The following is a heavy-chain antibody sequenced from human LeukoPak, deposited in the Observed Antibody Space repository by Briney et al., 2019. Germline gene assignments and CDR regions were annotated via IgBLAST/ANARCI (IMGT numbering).Heavy chain of an antibody. CDR1: GGSISSSSYY. CDR3: ARDEVPYYYDSSGYYRPGWFDP. CDR2: IYYSGST. V-gene: IGHV4-39*02. Sequence: SETLSLTCTVSGGSISSSSYYWGWIRQPPGKGLEWIGSIYYSGSTYYNPSLKSRVTISVDTSKNQFSLKLSSVTAADTAMDYCARDEVPYYYDSSGYYRPGWFDPWGQGTLVTVSS. J-gene: IGHJ5*02. D-gene: IGHD3-22*01.